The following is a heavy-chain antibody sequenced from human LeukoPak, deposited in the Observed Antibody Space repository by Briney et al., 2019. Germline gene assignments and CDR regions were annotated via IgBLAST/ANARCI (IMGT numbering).Heavy chain of an antibody. CDR2: VDPEDGET. V-gene: IGHV1-69-2*01. D-gene: IGHD3-16*02. CDR1: GYTFTDYY. Sequence: ASVKISCKVSGYTFTDYYMHWVQQAPGKGLEWMGLVDPEDGETIYAEKFQGRVTITADTSTDTAYMELSSLRSEDTAVYYCATGTITFGGVIEFDYWGQGTLVTVSS. J-gene: IGHJ4*02. CDR3: ATGTITFGGVIEFDY.